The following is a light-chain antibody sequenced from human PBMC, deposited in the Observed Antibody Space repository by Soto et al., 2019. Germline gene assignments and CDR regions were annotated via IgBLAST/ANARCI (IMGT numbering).Light chain of an antibody. J-gene: IGKJ4*01. Sequence: DIQMTQSPSSLSASVGDRVTITCRASQGISNYLAWYQQKPGEVPKVLIYASSTLQSGVPSRFSGSGSGTEFTLAISSLQPEDVATYYCHKYNSAPLTFGGGIKVEIK. CDR1: QGISNY. CDR3: HKYNSAPLT. V-gene: IGKV1-27*01. CDR2: ASS.